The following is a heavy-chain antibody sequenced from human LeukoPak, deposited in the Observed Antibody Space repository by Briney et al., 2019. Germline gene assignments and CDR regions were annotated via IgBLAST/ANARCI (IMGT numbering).Heavy chain of an antibody. D-gene: IGHD6-13*01. CDR2: IIPIFGTA. J-gene: IGHJ4*02. CDR3: ARAVSSSWYTPFDY. CDR1: GGTFSSYA. Sequence: EASVKVSCKASGGTFSSYAISWVRRAPGQGLEWTGGIIPIFGTANYAQKFQGRVTITADKSTSTAYMELSSLRSEDTAVYYCARAVSSSWYTPFDYWGQGTLVTVSS. V-gene: IGHV1-69*06.